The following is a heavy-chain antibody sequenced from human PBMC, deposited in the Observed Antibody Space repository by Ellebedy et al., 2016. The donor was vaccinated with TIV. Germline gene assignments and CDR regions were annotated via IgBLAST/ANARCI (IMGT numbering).Heavy chain of an antibody. CDR2: ISSSSNPI. V-gene: IGHV3-48*02. CDR1: GFTFGTYS. CDR3: ARDLGVPRGGYCDY. J-gene: IGHJ4*02. D-gene: IGHD3-16*01. Sequence: GESLKISXEASGFTFGTYSMNWVRQAPGKELEWVSYISSSSNPILYADSVKGRFTISRDNAKNSLYLQMNSLRDEDTAVYYCARDLGVPRGGYCDYWGQGSLVIVSS.